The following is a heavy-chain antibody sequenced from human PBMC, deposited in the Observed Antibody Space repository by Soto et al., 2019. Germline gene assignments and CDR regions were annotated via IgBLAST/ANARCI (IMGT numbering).Heavy chain of an antibody. J-gene: IGHJ6*02. CDR1: GFPFSSYG. CDR3: AKVAQGDPLISDYGMDV. Sequence: GGSLRLSCAASGFPFSSYGMHWVRQAPGKGLEWVAVISYDGSNKYYADSVKGRFTGSRDNSKNTVYLQMNSLRAEDTAVYYCAKVAQGDPLISDYGMDVWGQGTTVTSP. D-gene: IGHD2-21*02. CDR2: ISYDGSNK. V-gene: IGHV3-30*18.